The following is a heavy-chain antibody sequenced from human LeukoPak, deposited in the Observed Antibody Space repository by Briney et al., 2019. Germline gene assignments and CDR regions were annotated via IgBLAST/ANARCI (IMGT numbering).Heavy chain of an antibody. CDR1: GFTFSSYG. CDR2: IRYDGSNK. Sequence: PGGSLRLSCAASGFTFSSYGMHWVRQAPGKGLEWVAFIRYDGSNKYYADSVKGRFTISRDNSKNTLYLQMNSLRAEDTAVYYCARDLYYYGSGSFGKYYYYGMDVWGQGTTVTVSS. V-gene: IGHV3-30*02. CDR3: ARDLYYYGSGSFGKYYYYGMDV. J-gene: IGHJ6*02. D-gene: IGHD3-10*01.